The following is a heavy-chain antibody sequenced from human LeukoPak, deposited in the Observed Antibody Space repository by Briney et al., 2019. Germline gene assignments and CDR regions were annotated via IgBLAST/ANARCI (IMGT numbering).Heavy chain of an antibody. CDR3: ARERVVPAAIFYYYGMDV. V-gene: IGHV1-24*01. J-gene: IGHJ6*02. CDR2: FDPEDGET. Sequence: ASVKVSCKASGYTLTELSMHWVRQAPGKGLEWMGGFDPEDGETIYAQKFQGRVTMTRDTSISTAYMELSRLRSDDTAVYYCARERVVPAAIFYYYGMDVWGQGTTVTVSS. D-gene: IGHD2-2*02. CDR1: GYTLTELS.